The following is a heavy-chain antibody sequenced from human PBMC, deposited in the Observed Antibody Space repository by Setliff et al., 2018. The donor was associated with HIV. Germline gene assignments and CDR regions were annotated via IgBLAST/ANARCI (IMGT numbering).Heavy chain of an antibody. V-gene: IGHV3-33*06. D-gene: IGHD3-22*01. CDR2: IWYDGSQR. Sequence: PGGSLRLSCVVSGFAFSNFAMHWVRQAPGKGPEWLALIWYDGSQRYYADTVKGRFTVSRDDSKNTLYLHMNNLRVEDSAIYYCVKDDTSGLYYLDFWCQGTLVTVSS. CDR3: VKDDTSGLYYLDF. J-gene: IGHJ4*02. CDR1: GFAFSNFA.